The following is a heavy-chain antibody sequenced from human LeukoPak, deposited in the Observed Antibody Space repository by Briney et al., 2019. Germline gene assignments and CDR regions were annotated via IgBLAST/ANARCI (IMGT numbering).Heavy chain of an antibody. J-gene: IGHJ5*02. D-gene: IGHD3-3*01. CDR3: ARDSGDYDFWSGYYNWFDP. V-gene: IGHV4-61*02. CDR2: IYTSGST. CDR1: GGSISSGGYS. Sequence: PSETLSLTCAVSGGSISSGGYSWSWIRQPPGKGLEWIGRIYTSGSTNYNPSLKSRVTMSVDTSKNQFSLKLSSVTAADTAVYYCARDSGDYDFWSGYYNWFDPWGQGTLVTVSS.